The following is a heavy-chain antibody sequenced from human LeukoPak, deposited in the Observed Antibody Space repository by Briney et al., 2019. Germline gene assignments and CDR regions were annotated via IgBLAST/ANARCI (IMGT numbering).Heavy chain of an antibody. CDR2: ISTGGTRT. J-gene: IGHJ4*02. CDR1: GFTFGDYA. CDR3: ARDVGAGTNTGTDY. Sequence: GGSLRLSCTASGFTFGDYAMSWFRQAPGKGLEWVSSISTGGTRTDYADSVKGRFTISRDNSKNTLYLQMNSLRAEDTALYYCARDVGAGTNTGTDYWGQGTLVTVSS. D-gene: IGHD1-26*01. V-gene: IGHV3-23*01.